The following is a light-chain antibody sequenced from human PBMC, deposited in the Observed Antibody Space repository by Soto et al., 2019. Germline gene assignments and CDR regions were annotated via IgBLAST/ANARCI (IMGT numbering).Light chain of an antibody. V-gene: IGLV2-8*01. J-gene: IGLJ1*01. Sequence: QSALTQPPSASGSFGQSVTISCTGTSSDVGGYNYVSWYQQHPGKAPKLMISEVSERPSGVPDRFSGSKSGNTASLTVSGLQADDEADYYCSSYSGTNYHYVFGTGTKLTVL. CDR2: EVS. CDR1: SSDVGGYNY. CDR3: SSYSGTNYHYV.